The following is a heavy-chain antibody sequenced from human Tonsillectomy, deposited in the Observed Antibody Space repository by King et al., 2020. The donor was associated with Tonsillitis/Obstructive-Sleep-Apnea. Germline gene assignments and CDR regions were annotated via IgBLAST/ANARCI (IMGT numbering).Heavy chain of an antibody. D-gene: IGHD2-15*01. J-gene: IGHJ4*02. V-gene: IGHV3-11*01. Sequence: VKLVESGGGLVKPGGSLRLSCAASGFTFSDYYMSWIRQAPGKGLEWVSSISSSGTTKYYADSVKGRFTISRDNAKNSLYLQMNSLRAEDTALYYCARFPFAAAYPPKACWGQGTLVTVSS. CDR1: GFTFSDYY. CDR3: ARFPFAAAYPPKAC. CDR2: ISSSGTTK.